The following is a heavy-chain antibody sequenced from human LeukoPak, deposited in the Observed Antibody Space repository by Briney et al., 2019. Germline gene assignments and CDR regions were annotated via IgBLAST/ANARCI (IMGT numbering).Heavy chain of an antibody. J-gene: IGHJ5*02. CDR1: GYSISSGYY. CDR3: ARGQDYVWGSYRSNWFDP. D-gene: IGHD3-16*02. CDR2: IYHSGST. V-gene: IGHV4-38-2*01. Sequence: SETLSLTCAVSGYSISSGYYWGWIRQPPGKGLEWIGSIYHSGSTYYNPSLKSRVTISVDTSKSQFSLKLSSVTAADTAVYYCARGQDYVWGSYRSNWFDPWGQGTLVTVSS.